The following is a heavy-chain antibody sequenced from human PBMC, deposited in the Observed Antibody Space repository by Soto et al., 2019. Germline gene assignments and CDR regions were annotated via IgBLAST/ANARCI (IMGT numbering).Heavy chain of an antibody. Sequence: GGSLRLSCAASGFTFSTFSMNWVRQAPGKGLEWLSYIGGSGGSISYADSVKGRFTISRDNGKNTLYLQMSSLRDEDTAVYYCARDLPWAFDSWGQGALATVSS. D-gene: IGHD1-26*01. CDR3: ARDLPWAFDS. CDR1: GFTFSTFS. CDR2: IGGSGGSI. V-gene: IGHV3-48*02. J-gene: IGHJ4*02.